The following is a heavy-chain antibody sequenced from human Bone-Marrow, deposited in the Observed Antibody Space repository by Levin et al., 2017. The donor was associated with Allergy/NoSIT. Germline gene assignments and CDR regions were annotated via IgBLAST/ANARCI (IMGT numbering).Heavy chain of an antibody. CDR1: GFTFSSYT. CDR2: IRGDSTST. CDR3: ARGYCSGGGCSRYFDY. D-gene: IGHD2-15*01. J-gene: IGHJ4*02. V-gene: IGHV3-64*01. Sequence: GESLKISCAASGFTFSSYTMHWVRQAPGKGLEYVSAIRGDSTSTYYANSVKGRFTISRDNSKNTLYLQMGSLTTEDMAVYYCARGYCSGGGCSRYFDYWGQGTLVTVSS.